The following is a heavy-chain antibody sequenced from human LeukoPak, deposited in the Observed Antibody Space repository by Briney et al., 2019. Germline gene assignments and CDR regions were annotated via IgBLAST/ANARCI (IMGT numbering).Heavy chain of an antibody. CDR1: GGSISSSSYY. J-gene: IGHJ5*02. CDR2: IYYSGST. CDR3: ARVSAGNIAVAGTDWFDP. Sequence: PSETLSLTCTVSGGSISSSSYYWGWIRQPPGKGLEWIGSIYYSGSTYYNPSLKSRVTISVDTSKNQFSLKLSSVTAADTAVYYCARVSAGNIAVAGTDWFDPWGQGTLVTVSS. V-gene: IGHV4-39*07. D-gene: IGHD6-19*01.